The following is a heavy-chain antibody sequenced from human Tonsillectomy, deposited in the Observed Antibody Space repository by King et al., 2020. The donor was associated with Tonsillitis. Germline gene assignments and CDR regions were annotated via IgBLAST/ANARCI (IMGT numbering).Heavy chain of an antibody. Sequence: VKLQESGPGLVKPSETLSLTCTVSGGSISSYEWSGIRTRQVKGQEWSGDIYSSGGTNYNPPLKSRVTISVGTSKNQFSLRLSSVTAADTAVYYCARDLLGWYFDLWGRGTLVTVSS. CDR1: GGSISSYE. CDR2: IYSSGGT. J-gene: IGHJ2*01. D-gene: IGHD2-15*01. CDR3: ARDLLGWYFDL. V-gene: IGHV4-59*01.